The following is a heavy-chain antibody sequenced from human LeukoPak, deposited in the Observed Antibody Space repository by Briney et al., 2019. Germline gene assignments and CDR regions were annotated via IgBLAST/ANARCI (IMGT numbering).Heavy chain of an antibody. D-gene: IGHD2-2*01. J-gene: IGHJ5*02. V-gene: IGHV1-24*01. CDR1: GYTLTELS. CDR3: ATDFVVVPAAMGSSGFDP. CDR2: FDPEDGET. Sequence: GASVKVSCKVSGYTLTELSMHWVRQAPGKGLEWMGGFDPEDGETIYARKFQGRVTMTEDTSTDTAYMDLSSLRSEDTAVYYCATDFVVVPAAMGSSGFDPWGQGTLVTVSS.